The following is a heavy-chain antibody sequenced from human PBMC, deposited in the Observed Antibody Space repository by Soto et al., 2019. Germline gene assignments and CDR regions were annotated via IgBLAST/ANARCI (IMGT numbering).Heavy chain of an antibody. D-gene: IGHD2-2*01. CDR2: ISGSGGST. J-gene: IGHJ5*02. V-gene: IGHV3-23*01. CDR1: GFTFNSYA. CDR3: AKDLYCSSTSCEGGNWFDP. Sequence: EVQLLESGGGLVQPGGSLRLSCAASGFTFNSYAMSWVRQAPGKGLEWVSAISGSGGSTYYADSVKGRFTISRDNSKNTLYLQMNSLRAEDTAVYYCAKDLYCSSTSCEGGNWFDPWGQGTLVTVSS.